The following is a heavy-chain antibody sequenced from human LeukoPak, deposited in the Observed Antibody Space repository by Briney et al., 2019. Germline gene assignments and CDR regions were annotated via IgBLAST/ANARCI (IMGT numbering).Heavy chain of an antibody. D-gene: IGHD6-19*01. CDR2: IIPIFGTA. CDR3: ARDDYLAVAGTYYYYYYGMDV. CDR1: GGTFSSYA. Sequence: GSSVKVSCKASGGTFSSYAISWVRQAPGQGLEWMGGIIPIFGTANYAQKFQGRVTITADESTSTAYMELSSLRSEDTAVYYCARDDYLAVAGTYYYYYYGMDVWGQGTTVTVSS. V-gene: IGHV1-69*01. J-gene: IGHJ6*02.